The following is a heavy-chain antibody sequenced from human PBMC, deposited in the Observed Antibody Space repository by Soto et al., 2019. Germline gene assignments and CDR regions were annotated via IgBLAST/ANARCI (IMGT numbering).Heavy chain of an antibody. J-gene: IGHJ5*02. D-gene: IGHD1-1*01. CDR1: GYTFTGYY. CDR3: ARDSFFRRGYVGWFDP. V-gene: IGHV1-2*02. Sequence: ASVKVSCKASGYTFTGYYMHWVRQAPGQGLEWMGWINPNSGGTNYAQKFQGRVTMTRDTSISTAYMELSRLRSDDTAVYYCARDSFFRRGYVGWFDPWGQGTLVTVSS. CDR2: INPNSGGT.